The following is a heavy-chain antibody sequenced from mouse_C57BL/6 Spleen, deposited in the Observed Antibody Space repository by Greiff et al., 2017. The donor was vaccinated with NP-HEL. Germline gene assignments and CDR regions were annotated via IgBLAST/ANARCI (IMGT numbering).Heavy chain of an antibody. J-gene: IGHJ3*01. CDR1: GFTFSSYG. CDR3: ARRTPFAY. V-gene: IGHV5-6*02. Sequence: EVMLVESGGDLVKPGGSLKLSCAASGFTFSSYGMSWVRQTPDKRLEWVATISSGGSFTYYPDSVKGRVTITRDNDKNTLYLQMSGLKSEDTAMYYCARRTPFAYWGKGTLVTVSA. CDR2: ISSGGSFT.